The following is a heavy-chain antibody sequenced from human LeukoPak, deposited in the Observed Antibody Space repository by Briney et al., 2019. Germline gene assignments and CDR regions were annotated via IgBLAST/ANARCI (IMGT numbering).Heavy chain of an antibody. V-gene: IGHV3-53*01. CDR3: ASRTTVTTWAY. Sequence: GGSLRLSCAASGFTVSSNYMSRVRQAPGKGLEWVSVIYSGGSTYYADSVKGRFTISRDNSKNTLYLQMNSLRAEDTAVYYCASRTTVTTWAYWGQGTLVTVSS. D-gene: IGHD4-17*01. CDR2: IYSGGST. CDR1: GFTVSSNY. J-gene: IGHJ4*02.